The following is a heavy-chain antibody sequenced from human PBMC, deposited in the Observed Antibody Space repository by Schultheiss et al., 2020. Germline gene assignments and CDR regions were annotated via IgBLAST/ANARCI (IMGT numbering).Heavy chain of an antibody. Sequence: SETLSLTCTVSGGSISSYYWSWIRQPPGKGLEWIGYIYYSGSTNYNPSLKSRVTISVDKSKNQFSLKLSSVTAADTAVYYCARHPIYYDSSGYYRGGYYFDYWGQGTLVTVSS. CDR3: ARHPIYYDSSGYYRGGYYFDY. CDR2: IYYSGST. V-gene: IGHV4-59*08. CDR1: GGSISSYY. D-gene: IGHD3-22*01. J-gene: IGHJ4*02.